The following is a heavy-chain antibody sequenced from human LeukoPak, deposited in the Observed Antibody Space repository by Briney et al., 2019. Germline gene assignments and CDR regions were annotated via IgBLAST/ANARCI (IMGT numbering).Heavy chain of an antibody. Sequence: PGGSLRLSCAASGFTFSNYAMNWVRQAPGKGLEWVSAISGSGGSTYYADSVKGRFTISRDNSKNTLYLQMNSLKTEDTAVYYCTADLRRTYRDSSDYLLSDSWGQGTLVTVSS. CDR1: GFTFSNYA. D-gene: IGHD3-22*01. CDR3: TADLRRTYRDSSDYLLSDS. CDR2: ISGSGGST. J-gene: IGHJ4*02. V-gene: IGHV3-23*01.